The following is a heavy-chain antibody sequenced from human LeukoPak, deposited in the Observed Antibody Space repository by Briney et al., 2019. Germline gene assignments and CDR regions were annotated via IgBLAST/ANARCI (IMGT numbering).Heavy chain of an antibody. CDR3: ARDGGYCSGGSCYYYYGMDV. V-gene: IGHV3-30*03. Sequence: GGSLRLSCAASGFTFSNYGMHWVRQAPGKGLEWVAVISYDGSNKYYADSVKGRFSVSRDNAKNSLYLQMNSLRAEDTAVYYCARDGGYCSGGSCYYYYGMDVWGPGTTVTVSS. CDR2: ISYDGSNK. CDR1: GFTFSNYG. D-gene: IGHD2-15*01. J-gene: IGHJ6*02.